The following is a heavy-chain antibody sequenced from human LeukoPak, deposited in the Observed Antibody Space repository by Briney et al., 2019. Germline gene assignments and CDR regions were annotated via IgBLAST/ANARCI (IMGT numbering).Heavy chain of an antibody. D-gene: IGHD2-15*01. CDR1: GGSISSGSYY. V-gene: IGHV4-39*01. CDR2: INHSGST. J-gene: IGHJ6*03. Sequence: SETLSLTCTVSGGSISSGSYYWSWIRQPPGKGLEWIGEINHSGSTNYNPSLQSRVTISVDTSKNQFSLKLNSVTAADTAVYYCASFYCSGGSCYQYYSYYYMDVWGKGTTVTISS. CDR3: ASFYCSGGSCYQYYSYYYMDV.